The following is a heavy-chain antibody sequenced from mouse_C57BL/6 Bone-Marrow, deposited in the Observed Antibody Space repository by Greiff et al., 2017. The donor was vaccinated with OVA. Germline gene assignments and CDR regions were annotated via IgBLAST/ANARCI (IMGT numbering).Heavy chain of an antibody. V-gene: IGHV1-15*01. Sequence: VQLQQSGAELVRPGASVTLSCKASGYTFTDSAMHWVKQTPVHGLEWSGAIDPETGGTAYNQKFKGKAILTAAKSSSTAYMELRSLTSEDSAVYYSTRGYSNYYAMDYWGQGTSVTVSS. CDR2: IDPETGGT. D-gene: IGHD2-5*01. CDR1: GYTFTDSA. CDR3: TRGYSNYYAMDY. J-gene: IGHJ4*01.